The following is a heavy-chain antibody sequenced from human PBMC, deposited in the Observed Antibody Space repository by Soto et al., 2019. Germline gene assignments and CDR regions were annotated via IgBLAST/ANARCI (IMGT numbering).Heavy chain of an antibody. CDR2: VYHTGRT. CDR1: GGSFKSGSYS. Sequence: QVQLQESGPGLVNPSETLSLTCTVSGGSFKSGSYSWSRIRQPPGKGLEWIGYVYHTGRTSYNPALKSRVSISMDTSKNQFSLNLDSVTAADTAVYFCARDFAYFDSWGQGTLVTVSS. CDR3: ARDFAYFDS. J-gene: IGHJ4*02. V-gene: IGHV4-61*01. D-gene: IGHD3-3*01.